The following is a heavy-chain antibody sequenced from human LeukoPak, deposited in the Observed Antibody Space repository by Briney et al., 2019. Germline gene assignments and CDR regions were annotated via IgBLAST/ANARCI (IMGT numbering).Heavy chain of an antibody. D-gene: IGHD5-12*01. CDR1: GFTFSSYW. CDR3: AREGRVSGYDFDC. V-gene: IGHV3-74*03. J-gene: IGHJ4*02. CDR2: INSDGSSI. Sequence: GGSLRLSCAASGFTFSSYWMHWVRHAPGKGLVWVSRINSDGSSITYADSVKGRFTISRDNAKNTLYLQMNSLRVEDTAVYYCAREGRVSGYDFDCWGQGTLVTVSS.